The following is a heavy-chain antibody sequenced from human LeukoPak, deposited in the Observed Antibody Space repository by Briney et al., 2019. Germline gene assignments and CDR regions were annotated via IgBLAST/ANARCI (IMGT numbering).Heavy chain of an antibody. CDR1: GASIGSSAYY. CDR2: FYYSGST. J-gene: IGHJ4*02. CDR3: VSRPLVVVVVSGWNF. D-gene: IGHD2-15*01. Sequence: SETLSLTCAVSGASIGSSAYYWAWIRQPPGKGLEWIGDFYYSGSTDYNPSLKSRVTMSVDASKNQFSLRLSSVTAADTAVYYCVSRPLVVVVVSGWNFWGQGTLVTVSS. V-gene: IGHV4-39*01.